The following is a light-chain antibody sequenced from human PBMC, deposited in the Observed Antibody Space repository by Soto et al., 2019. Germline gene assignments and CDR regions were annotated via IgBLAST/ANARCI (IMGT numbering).Light chain of an antibody. CDR3: EQYNSYLWT. Sequence: DIQMTQSPSTLPASVGDRVTITCRASQSISNWLAWYQQKPGKAPQLLIYKASILERGVSSRFSGSGSGTEFTLTISSLQPEDFTTYDCEQYNSYLWTFSQGTKVEVK. J-gene: IGKJ1*01. CDR2: KAS. CDR1: QSISNW. V-gene: IGKV1-5*03.